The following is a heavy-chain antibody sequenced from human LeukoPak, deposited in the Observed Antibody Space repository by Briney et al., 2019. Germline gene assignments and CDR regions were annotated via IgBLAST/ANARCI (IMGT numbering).Heavy chain of an antibody. Sequence: SETLSLTCTVSGGSLTSYYWSWIRQPPGKGLEWIGHIHYSGSANYNPSLKSRVTISVDTSKNQFSLKLSSVTAADTAVYYCASLRERSYYARGFDYWGQGTLVTVSS. J-gene: IGHJ4*02. CDR3: ASLRERSYYARGFDY. CDR2: IHYSGSA. CDR1: GGSLTSYY. V-gene: IGHV4-59*08. D-gene: IGHD1-26*01.